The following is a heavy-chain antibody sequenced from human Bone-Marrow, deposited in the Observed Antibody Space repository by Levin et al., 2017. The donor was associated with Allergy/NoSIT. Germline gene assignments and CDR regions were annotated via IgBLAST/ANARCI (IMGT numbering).Heavy chain of an antibody. CDR3: EADSLELIGSLNT. Sequence: GESLKISCKVSGYTLNKLFIHWVRRAPGRGLEWMGGIDREDGETVYAKKFQGRFTMTEDTSGNTAYMELDSLSSEDTAVYYCEADSLELIGSLNTWGQGTKVTVSS. CDR1: GYTLNKLF. CDR2: IDREDGET. V-gene: IGHV1-24*01. J-gene: IGHJ3*01. D-gene: IGHD1-7*01.